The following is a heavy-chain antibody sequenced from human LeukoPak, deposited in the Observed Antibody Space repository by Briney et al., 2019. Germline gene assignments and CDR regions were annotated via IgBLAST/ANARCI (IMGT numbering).Heavy chain of an antibody. CDR3: ARAYYYDSSGYWVDAFDI. V-gene: IGHV4-4*02. D-gene: IGHD3-22*01. CDR2: IYHSGST. J-gene: IGHJ3*02. Sequence: PSETLSLTCAVSGGSISSSNWWSWVRQPPGKGLEWIGEIYHSGSTNYNPSLKSRVTISVDKSKNQFSLKLSSVTAADTAVYYCARAYYYDSSGYWVDAFDIWGQGTMVTVSS. CDR1: GGSISSSNW.